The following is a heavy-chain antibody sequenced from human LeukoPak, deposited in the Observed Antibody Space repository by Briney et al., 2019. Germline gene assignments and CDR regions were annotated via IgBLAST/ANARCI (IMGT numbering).Heavy chain of an antibody. J-gene: IGHJ3*02. D-gene: IGHD4-23*01. CDR3: ARINGGDAFDI. CDR1: GGSISSGGHY. V-gene: IGHV4-31*03. CDR2: IYYSGST. Sequence: KPSETLSLTCTVSGGSISSGGHYWSWIRQHPGKGLEWIGYIYYSGSTYYNPSLKSRVTISVDTSKNQFSLKLSFVTAADTAVYYCARINGGDAFDIWGQGTMVTVSS.